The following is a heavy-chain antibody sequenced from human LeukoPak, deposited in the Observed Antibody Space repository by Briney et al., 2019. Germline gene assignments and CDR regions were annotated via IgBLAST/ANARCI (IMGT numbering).Heavy chain of an antibody. D-gene: IGHD5-18*01. CDR2: IYYSGST. V-gene: IGHV4-39*07. J-gene: IGHJ4*02. CDR1: GGSISSSSYY. Sequence: PSETLSLTCTVSGGSISSSSYYWGWIRQPPGKGLEWIGSIYYSGSTYYNPSLKSRVTISVDTSKNQFSLKLSSVTAADTAVYYCARAALDTAMNYFDYWGQGTLVTVSS. CDR3: ARAALDTAMNYFDY.